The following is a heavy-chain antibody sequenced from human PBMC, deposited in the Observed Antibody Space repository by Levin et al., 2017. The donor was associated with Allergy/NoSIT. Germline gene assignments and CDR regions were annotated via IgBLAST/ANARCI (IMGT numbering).Heavy chain of an antibody. CDR1: GFSFSDYV. D-gene: IGHD2-21*02. CDR2: ISGNGGDT. V-gene: IGHV3-23*01. J-gene: IGHJ4*02. CDR3: AKAGCAGDCYTYYLDS. Sequence: ETLSLTCAASGFSFSDYVMNWVRQAPGKGLEWVAEISGNGGDTYYADSVKGRVTISRDNSKNTLSLQMNSLSAEDTAIYYCAKAGCAGDCYTYYLDSWGQGARVTVSS.